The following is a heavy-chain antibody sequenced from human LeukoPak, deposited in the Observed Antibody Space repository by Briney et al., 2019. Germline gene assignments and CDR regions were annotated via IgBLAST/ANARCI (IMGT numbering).Heavy chain of an antibody. CDR2: IKQDGSEK. J-gene: IGHJ4*02. CDR1: GFTFSSYW. D-gene: IGHD4-11*01. Sequence: GGSLRLSCAASGFTFSSYWMSWVRQAPGKGLEWVANIKQDGSEKYYVDSVKGRFAISRDNAKNSLYLQMNSLRAEDTALYYCARVMTTSLRSFDYWGQGTLVTVSS. CDR3: ARVMTTSLRSFDY. V-gene: IGHV3-7*03.